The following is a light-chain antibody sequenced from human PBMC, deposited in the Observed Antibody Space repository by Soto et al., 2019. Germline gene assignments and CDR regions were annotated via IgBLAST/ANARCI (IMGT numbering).Light chain of an antibody. Sequence: QSALTQPASVSGSPGQSITISCTGTSSDVGSYNLVSWYQQHPGKAPKLMIYEGSKRPSGVSNRFSGSKSGNTASLTISGLQAEDEADYYCCSYAGSSTSPGVVFGGGTKSPS. CDR1: SSDVGSYNL. CDR2: EGS. CDR3: CSYAGSSTSPGVV. V-gene: IGLV2-23*01. J-gene: IGLJ2*01.